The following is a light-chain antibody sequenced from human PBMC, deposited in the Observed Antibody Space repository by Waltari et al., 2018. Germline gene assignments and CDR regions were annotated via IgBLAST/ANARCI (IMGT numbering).Light chain of an antibody. J-gene: IGLJ3*02. CDR2: YKSDSDD. V-gene: IGLV5-45*02. CDR3: LIWHNSAWM. CDR1: SGINVGTYR. Sequence: QAVVTQPSSLSASPGASASLTCTLCSGINVGTYRIHWYQHTPGSPPQYLLTYKSDSDDQRGSGVPSRLSGSKDASANAGILLISGLQSVDEADYYCLIWHNSAWMFGGGTKLTVL.